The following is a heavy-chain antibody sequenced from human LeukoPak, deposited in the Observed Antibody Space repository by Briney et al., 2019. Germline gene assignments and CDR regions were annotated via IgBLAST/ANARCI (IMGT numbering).Heavy chain of an antibody. D-gene: IGHD3-10*01. CDR1: GFTFSSYW. CDR3: ARFVLLWFGEGFHYFDY. J-gene: IGHJ4*02. V-gene: IGHV3-7*01. Sequence: GGSLRLSCAASGFTFSSYWMSWVRQAPGKGLEWVANIKQDGSEKYYVDSVKGRFTISRDNAKNSLYLQMNSLRAEDTAVYYCARFVLLWFGEGFHYFDYWGQGTLVTVSS. CDR2: IKQDGSEK.